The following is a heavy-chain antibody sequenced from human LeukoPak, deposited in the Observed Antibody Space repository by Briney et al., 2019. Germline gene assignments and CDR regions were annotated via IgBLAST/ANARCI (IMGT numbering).Heavy chain of an antibody. V-gene: IGHV3-66*01. CDR1: GFTVSSNY. CDR2: IYSGGST. CDR3: AKASSSWSLWGD. Sequence: GGSLRLSCAASGFTVSSNYMSWVRQAPGKGLEWVSVIYSGGSTYYADSVKGRFTISRDNSKNAMYMQMNSLRAEDTAVYYCAKASSSWSLWGDWGQGTLVTVSS. J-gene: IGHJ4*02. D-gene: IGHD6-13*01.